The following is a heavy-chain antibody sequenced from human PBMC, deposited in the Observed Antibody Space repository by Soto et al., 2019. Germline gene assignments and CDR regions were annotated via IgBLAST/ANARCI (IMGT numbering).Heavy chain of an antibody. CDR3: ARHGQQWLVLTPAAGDAFDI. CDR2: SYPGDSDT. D-gene: IGHD6-19*01. CDR1: GYSFTSYW. Sequence: PGGSLEISCQGSGYSFTSYWIGGVRHMPGKSRAGLGISYPGDSDTRYSPSFQGQVTISADKSISTAYLQWSSLKASDTAMYYCARHGQQWLVLTPAAGDAFDIWGQGTMVTVSS. V-gene: IGHV5-51*01. J-gene: IGHJ3*02.